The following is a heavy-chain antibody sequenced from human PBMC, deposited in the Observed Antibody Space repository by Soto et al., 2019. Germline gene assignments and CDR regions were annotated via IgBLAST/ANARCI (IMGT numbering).Heavy chain of an antibody. CDR1: GGSISSSSYY. J-gene: IGHJ5*02. V-gene: IGHV4-39*01. D-gene: IGHD3-9*01. CDR2: IYYSGST. Sequence: WETLSLTGTVSGGSISSSSYYWGWIRQPPGKGLEWIGSIYYSGSTYYNPSLKSRVTISVDTSKNQFSLKLSSVTAADTAVYYCAGSSAYYDILTGYSPNWFDPWGQGTLVTVSS. CDR3: AGSSAYYDILTGYSPNWFDP.